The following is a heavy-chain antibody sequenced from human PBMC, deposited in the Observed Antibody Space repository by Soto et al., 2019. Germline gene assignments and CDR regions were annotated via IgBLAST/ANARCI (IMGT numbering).Heavy chain of an antibody. D-gene: IGHD2-2*02. CDR3: ARDCSSTSCYTRMDV. CDR1: GYTFTSYA. V-gene: IGHV1-3*01. CDR2: INAGNGNT. Sequence: ASVKVSCKASGYTFTSYAMHWARQAPGQRLEWMGWINAGNGNTKYSQKFQGRVTITRDTSASTAYMELSSLRSEDTAVYYCARDCSSTSCYTRMDVWGQGTTVTVSS. J-gene: IGHJ6*02.